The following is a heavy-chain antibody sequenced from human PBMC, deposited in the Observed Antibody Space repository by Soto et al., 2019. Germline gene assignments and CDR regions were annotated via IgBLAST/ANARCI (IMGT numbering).Heavy chain of an antibody. CDR1: GFSFTTYV. D-gene: IGHD1-26*01. V-gene: IGHV3-30*18. CDR2: ISHDGSYK. J-gene: IGHJ3*02. CDR3: AKGLLAIVGTTLPRDAFNI. Sequence: QVQLVESGGGVVQPGRSLRLSCAASGFSFTTYVTHWVRQAPGKGLEWVAVISHDGSYKYYGDAVKGRFTISRDTSKNAVYLEMNSLRPEDTAVYYCAKGLLAIVGTTLPRDAFNIWGQGTMVTVSS.